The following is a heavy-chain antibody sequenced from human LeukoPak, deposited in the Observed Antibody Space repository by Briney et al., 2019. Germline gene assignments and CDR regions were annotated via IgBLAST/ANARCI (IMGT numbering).Heavy chain of an antibody. J-gene: IGHJ4*02. Sequence: PGGSLRLSCAASGFTFSDYYMSWIRQAPGKGLEWVSYIISSGSTIYYADSVKGRFTISRDNANDSLYLQVNSLRAEDTAVYYCARVTLTSANFDYWGQGTLVTVSS. CDR2: IISSGSTI. CDR3: ARVTLTSANFDY. CDR1: GFTFSDYY. V-gene: IGHV3-11*01.